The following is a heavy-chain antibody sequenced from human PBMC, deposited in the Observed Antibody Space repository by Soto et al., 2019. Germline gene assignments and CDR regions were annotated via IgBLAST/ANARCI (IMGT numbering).Heavy chain of an antibody. CDR3: ARSPLAARLQRFDY. D-gene: IGHD6-6*01. CDR1: GGSISSSKR. CDR2: IYHSGST. Sequence: SETLSLTCAVSGGSISSSKRRGWVRQPPGKGLEWIGEIYHSGSTNYNPSLKSRVTISVDKSKNQFSLKLSSVTAADTAVYYCARSPLAARLQRFDYWGQGTLVTVSS. V-gene: IGHV4-4*02. J-gene: IGHJ4*02.